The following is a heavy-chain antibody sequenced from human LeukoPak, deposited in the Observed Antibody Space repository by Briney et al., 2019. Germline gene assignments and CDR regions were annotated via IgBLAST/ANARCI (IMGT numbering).Heavy chain of an antibody. CDR3: AKDSRGVKAAAGPYDYGMDV. CDR2: ISYDGSNK. J-gene: IGHJ6*02. CDR1: GFTFSSYA. V-gene: IGHV3-30-3*01. Sequence: GGSLRLSCAASGFTFSSYAMHWVRQAPGKGLEWVAVISYDGSNKYYADSVKGRFTISRDNSKNTLYLQMNSLRAEDTAVYYCAKDSRGVKAAAGPYDYGMDVWGQGTTVTVSS. D-gene: IGHD6-13*01.